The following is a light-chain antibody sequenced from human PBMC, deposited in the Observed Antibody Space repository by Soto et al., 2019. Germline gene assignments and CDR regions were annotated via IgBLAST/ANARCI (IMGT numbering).Light chain of an antibody. CDR3: SSYTSSSNYV. CDR2: EGS. V-gene: IGLV2-14*02. CDR1: SSDVGNYNL. Sequence: QSALTQPASVSGSPGQSITISCTGTSSDVGNYNLVSWYQQHPDKAPKLMIYEGSKRPSGVSNRFSGSKSGNTASLTISGLQAEDEADYYCSSYTSSSNYVFGTGTKLTVL. J-gene: IGLJ1*01.